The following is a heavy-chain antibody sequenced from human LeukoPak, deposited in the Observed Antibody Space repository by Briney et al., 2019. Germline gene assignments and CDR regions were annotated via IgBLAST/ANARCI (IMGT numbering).Heavy chain of an antibody. CDR2: IYYSGST. V-gene: IGHV4-59*02. D-gene: IGHD3-10*01. Sequence: SETLSLTCTVSGGSVSSYYWSWIRQPPGKGLEWIGYIYYSGSTNYNPSLKSRVTISVDTSKNQFSLKLSSVTAADTAVYYCARGRYYYGSGSYQKKNWFDPWGQGTLVTVSS. J-gene: IGHJ5*02. CDR1: GGSVSSYY. CDR3: ARGRYYYGSGSYQKKNWFDP.